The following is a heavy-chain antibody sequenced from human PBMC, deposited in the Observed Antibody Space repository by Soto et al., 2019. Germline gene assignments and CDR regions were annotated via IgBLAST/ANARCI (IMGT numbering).Heavy chain of an antibody. J-gene: IGHJ4*02. Sequence: PGGSLRLSCAASGFTFSSYAMSWVRQAPGKGLEWVSAISGSGGSTYYPDSVKGRFTISRDNSKNTLYLQMNRLRAEDTAVYYCAKDWTCDDILTGPSGYWGQGTLVTVSS. CDR3: AKDWTCDDILTGPSGY. D-gene: IGHD3-9*01. CDR2: ISGSGGST. V-gene: IGHV3-23*01. CDR1: GFTFSSYA.